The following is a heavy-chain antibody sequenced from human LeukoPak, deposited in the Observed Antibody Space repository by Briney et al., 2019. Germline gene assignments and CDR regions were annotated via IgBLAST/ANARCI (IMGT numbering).Heavy chain of an antibody. D-gene: IGHD3-10*01. V-gene: IGHV3-21*01. CDR1: GFTFSSYS. Sequence: GGCLSLSCAASGFTFSSYSMNWVRQAPGEGLEWVSSISSSSRYIYYADSVKGRFTISRDNAKTTLYLQMNSLRAEDTAVYYCARVAGSGSRKYYYGMDVWGQGTTVTVSS. CDR2: ISSSSRYI. CDR3: ARVAGSGSRKYYYGMDV. J-gene: IGHJ6*02.